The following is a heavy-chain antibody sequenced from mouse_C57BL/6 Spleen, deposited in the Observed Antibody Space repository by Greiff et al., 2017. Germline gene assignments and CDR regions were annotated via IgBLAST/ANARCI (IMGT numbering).Heavy chain of an antibody. J-gene: IGHJ2*01. V-gene: IGHV1-22*01. CDR1: GYTFTDYN. Sequence: EVQLQQSGPELVKPGASVKMSCKASGYTFTDYNMHWVKQSHGKSLEWIGYINPNTGGTSYNQKFKGKATLTVNKSSSTAYMELRSLTSEDSAVYYCARRSFYDYDRGYYFDYWGQGTTLTVSS. CDR3: ARRSFYDYDRGYYFDY. CDR2: INPNTGGT. D-gene: IGHD2-4*01.